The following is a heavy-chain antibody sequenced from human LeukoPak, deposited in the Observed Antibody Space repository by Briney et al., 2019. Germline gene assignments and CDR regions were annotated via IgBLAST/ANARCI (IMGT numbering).Heavy chain of an antibody. Sequence: SVKLSCKASGVTFSSYAISWVRQAPGQGLEWMGRIIPIFGTANYAQKFQGRVTITADKSTSTAYMELSSLRSEDTAVYYCAYCGGDCYFDYWGQGTLVTVSS. CDR1: GVTFSSYA. J-gene: IGHJ4*02. CDR2: IIPIFGTA. V-gene: IGHV1-69*06. D-gene: IGHD2-21*02. CDR3: AYCGGDCYFDY.